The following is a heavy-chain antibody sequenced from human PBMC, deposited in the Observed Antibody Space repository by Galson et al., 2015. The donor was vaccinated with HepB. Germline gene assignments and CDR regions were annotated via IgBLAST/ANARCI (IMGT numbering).Heavy chain of an antibody. D-gene: IGHD2-2*01. CDR1: GFTFSSYA. V-gene: IGHV3-30-3*01. Sequence: SLRLSCAASGFTFSSYAMHWVRQAPGKGLEWVAVISYDGSNKYYADSVKGRFTISRDNSKNTLYLQMNSLRAEDTAVYYCARVYRIVVVPAAISADYYGMDVWGQGTTVTVSS. CDR2: ISYDGSNK. J-gene: IGHJ6*02. CDR3: ARVYRIVVVPAAISADYYGMDV.